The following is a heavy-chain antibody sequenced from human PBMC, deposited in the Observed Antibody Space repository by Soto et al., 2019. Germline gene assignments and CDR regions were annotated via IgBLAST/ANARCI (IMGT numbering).Heavy chain of an antibody. V-gene: IGHV1-18*01. Sequence: QVQLVQSGGEVKKPGASVTVSCKASGYTFINYHITWVRQAPGQGLEWMAWINTYNGMTDYAQRFQGRVTMTRDTPTSTAYMELRNLGSDDTAVYFFAKSPRGEMATDWGQGTLVTVSS. CDR3: AKSPRGEMATD. CDR1: GYTFINYH. CDR2: INTYNGMT. J-gene: IGHJ4*02. D-gene: IGHD5-12*01.